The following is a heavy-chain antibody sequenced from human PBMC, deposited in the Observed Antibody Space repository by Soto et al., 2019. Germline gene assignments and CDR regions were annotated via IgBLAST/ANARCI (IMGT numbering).Heavy chain of an antibody. J-gene: IGHJ6*03. CDR3: ARDPRSSYSSSSLADYYYYMDV. Sequence: GGSLRLSCAASGFTFSSYAMHWVRQAPGKGLEYVSAISSNGGSTYYANSVKGRFTISRDNSKNTLYLQMGSLRAEDMAVYYWARDPRSSYSSSSLADYYYYMDVWGKGTTVTVSS. CDR2: ISSNGGST. D-gene: IGHD6-6*01. V-gene: IGHV3-64*01. CDR1: GFTFSSYA.